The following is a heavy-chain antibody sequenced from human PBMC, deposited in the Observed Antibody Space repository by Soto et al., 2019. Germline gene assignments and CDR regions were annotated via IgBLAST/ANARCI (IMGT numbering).Heavy chain of an antibody. J-gene: IGHJ5*02. CDR3: ARWGLTTVMATNWFDP. CDR2: IYYSGST. D-gene: IGHD4-4*01. CDR1: GGSISSGGYY. V-gene: IGHV4-31*03. Sequence: SETLSLTCTVSGGSISSGGYYWSWIRQHPGKGLEWIGYIYYSGSTYYNPSLKSRVTISVDTSKNQFSLKLSSVTAADTAVYYCARWGLTTVMATNWFDPWGQGTLVTVSS.